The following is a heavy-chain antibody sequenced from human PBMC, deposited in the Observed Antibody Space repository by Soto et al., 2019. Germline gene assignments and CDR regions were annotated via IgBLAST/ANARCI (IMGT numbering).Heavy chain of an antibody. CDR1: GGTFSSYA. Sequence: QVQLVQSGAEMKKPGSSVKVSCKASGGTFSSYAISWVRQAPGLGLEWMGGIIPIFGTADYAQKFQGRVTITADESTSTAYMELSSLRSEDTAVYYCATMKGGSQYYYYGLDVWGQGTTVTVSS. J-gene: IGHJ6*02. CDR3: ATMKGGSQYYYYGLDV. D-gene: IGHD3-10*01. V-gene: IGHV1-69*12. CDR2: IIPIFGTA.